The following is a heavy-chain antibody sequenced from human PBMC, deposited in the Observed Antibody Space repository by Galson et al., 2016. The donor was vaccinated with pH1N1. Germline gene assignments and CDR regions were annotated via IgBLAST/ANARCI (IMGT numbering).Heavy chain of an antibody. D-gene: IGHD1-26*01. CDR3: ARSFAVGARSYYAMDV. J-gene: IGHJ6*02. CDR1: GFSFSSYA. CDR2: ISNNGGTT. V-gene: IGHV3-64*02. Sequence: SLRLSCAASGFSFSSYAMHWVRQAPGKGLEYVSAISNNGGTTYYADSVKGRFTISRDNSKNTPYLQMGSLRAEDMAVYYCARSFAVGARSYYAMDVWGQGTTVSVSS.